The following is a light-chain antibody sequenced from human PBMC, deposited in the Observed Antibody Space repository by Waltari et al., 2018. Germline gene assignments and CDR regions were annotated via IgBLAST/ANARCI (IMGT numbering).Light chain of an antibody. J-gene: IGLJ3*02. CDR1: SGINVGTSR. CDR3: MSWHSTAWV. Sequence: QAVLTQPASLSASPGASASLTCTLRSGINVGTSRIYWFQQKPGSPPQYLLRYRSASDNHQGSGVPSRFSGSKDASANAGILIISGLQAEDEADYYCMSWHSTAWVFGGGTKLTVL. CDR2: YRSASDN. V-gene: IGLV5-45*01.